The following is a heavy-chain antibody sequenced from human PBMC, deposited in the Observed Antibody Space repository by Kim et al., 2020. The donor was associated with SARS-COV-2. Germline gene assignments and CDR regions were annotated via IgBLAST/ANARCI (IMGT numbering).Heavy chain of an antibody. Sequence: YTNYSPSFQGHVTISADKSISTAYLQWSSLKASDTAMYYCARHLGSGLDYWGQGTLVTVSS. V-gene: IGHV5-10-1*01. J-gene: IGHJ4*02. D-gene: IGHD3-16*01. CDR3: ARHLGSGLDY. CDR2: YT.